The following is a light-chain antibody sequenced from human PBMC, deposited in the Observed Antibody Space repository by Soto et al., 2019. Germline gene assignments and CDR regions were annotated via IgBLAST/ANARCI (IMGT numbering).Light chain of an antibody. CDR3: QQSYTTPLT. CDR1: QTINTY. Sequence: DIQMTQSPSSLSASVGDRVTITCRARQTINTYLNWYQQTPGTAPKLLIYDASSLQSGVPSRFRGSGSGTDFTLTITSLQAEDFATYYCQQSYTTPLTFGGGTKVEVK. J-gene: IGKJ4*01. CDR2: DAS. V-gene: IGKV1-39*01.